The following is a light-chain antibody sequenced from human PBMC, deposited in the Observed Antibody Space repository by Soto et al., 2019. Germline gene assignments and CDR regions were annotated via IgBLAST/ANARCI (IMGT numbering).Light chain of an antibody. V-gene: IGKV3-20*01. J-gene: IGKJ2*01. Sequence: DIVLTQSPGTLSLSPGERATLSCRASQSVSSSYLAWYQQKPGQAPRLLIYGTSSRATGIPDRFSGSGSGTDFTLTISRLEPDDFAVYYCQHYDSSRYTFGQGTKREIK. CDR2: GTS. CDR1: QSVSSSY. CDR3: QHYDSSRYT.